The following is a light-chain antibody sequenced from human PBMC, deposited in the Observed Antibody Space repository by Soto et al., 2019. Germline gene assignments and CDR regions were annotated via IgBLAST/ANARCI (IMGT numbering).Light chain of an antibody. J-gene: IGKJ1*01. V-gene: IGKV3-20*01. CDR2: GAS. Sequence: EIVLTQSPGTLSLSPGERATLSCRASQSVSSSYLAWYQQKPGQAPRLLIYGASSRATGIPDRFGGSGSGTDFTLTISRLEPEDFAVYYCQQYRTFGQGTKVDIK. CDR1: QSVSSSY. CDR3: QQYRT.